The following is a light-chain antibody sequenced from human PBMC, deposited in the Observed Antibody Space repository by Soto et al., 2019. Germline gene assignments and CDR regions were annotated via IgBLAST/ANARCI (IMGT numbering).Light chain of an antibody. CDR1: SSDIGGYNY. CDR3: NSYTGSSTPYV. V-gene: IGLV2-14*01. CDR2: DVT. J-gene: IGLJ1*01. Sequence: QSVLTQPASVSGSPGQSITISCTGTSSDIGGYNYVSWYQQHPGKAPKLMIYDVTNRPSGVSNRFSGSKSGSTASLTISGLQAEDEADYYCNSYTGSSTPYVFGTGTKLTVL.